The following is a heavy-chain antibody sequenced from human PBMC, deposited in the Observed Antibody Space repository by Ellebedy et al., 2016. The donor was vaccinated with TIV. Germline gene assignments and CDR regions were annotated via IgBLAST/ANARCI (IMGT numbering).Heavy chain of an antibody. CDR2: ISDGGSNT. CDR1: ELTFSRVA. Sequence: PGGSLRLSCAGSELTFSRVAMHWVRQAPGKELEWVAVISDGGSNTYYADSGKGRFSISRDFSKNTLYLQMNSLRVEDMAVYYCATGGYSSGWDDAFDLWGQGTMVTVSS. D-gene: IGHD6-19*01. V-gene: IGHV3-30-3*01. J-gene: IGHJ3*01. CDR3: ATGGYSSGWDDAFDL.